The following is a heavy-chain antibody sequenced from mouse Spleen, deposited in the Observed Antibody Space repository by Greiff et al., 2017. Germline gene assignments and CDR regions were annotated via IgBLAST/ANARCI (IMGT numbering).Heavy chain of an antibody. V-gene: IGHV1-61*01. CDR2: IYPSDSET. D-gene: IGHD1-1*01. CDR1: GYTFTSYW. J-gene: IGHJ2*01. Sequence: QVQLKQPGAELVRPGSSVKLSCKASGYTFTSYWMDWVQQRPGQGLEWIGNIYPSDSETHYNQKFKDKATLTVDKSSSTAYMQLSSLTSEDSAVYYCALASFITTCFDYWGQGTTLTVSS. CDR3: ALASFITTCFDY.